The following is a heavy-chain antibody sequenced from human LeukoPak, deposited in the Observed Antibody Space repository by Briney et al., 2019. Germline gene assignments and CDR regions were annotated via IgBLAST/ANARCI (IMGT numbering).Heavy chain of an antibody. Sequence: ASVKVSCKASGYTFTSYGISWVRQAPGQALEWMGWISAYNCNTNYAQKLQGRVTMNTDTSTSTAYMELRSLRSDDTAVYYCARAPITMVRGVIVDSKTNFDYWGQGTLVTVSS. CDR2: ISAYNCNT. CDR1: GYTFTSYG. V-gene: IGHV1-18*04. J-gene: IGHJ4*02. D-gene: IGHD3-10*01. CDR3: ARAPITMVRGVIVDSKTNFDY.